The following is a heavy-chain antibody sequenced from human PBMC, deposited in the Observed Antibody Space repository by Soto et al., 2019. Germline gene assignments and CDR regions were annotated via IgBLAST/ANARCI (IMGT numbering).Heavy chain of an antibody. CDR2: IWYDGSNK. Sequence: GGSLRLSCAASVFTFSSYGMHWVRQAPGKGLEWVAVIWYDGSNKYYADSVKGRFTISRDNSKNTLYLQMNSLRAEDTAVYYCASGRGIAVAGTIDYWGQGTLVAFSS. V-gene: IGHV3-33*01. J-gene: IGHJ4*02. D-gene: IGHD6-19*01. CDR1: VFTFSSYG. CDR3: ASGRGIAVAGTIDY.